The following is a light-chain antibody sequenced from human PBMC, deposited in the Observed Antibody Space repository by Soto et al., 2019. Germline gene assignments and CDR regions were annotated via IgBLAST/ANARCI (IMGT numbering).Light chain of an antibody. CDR3: SSYATNRDVL. CDR1: SSDIGNYNY. V-gene: IGLV2-14*01. Sequence: QSALTQPASVSGSPGQSITISCTGTSSDIGNYNYVSWYQQHPGKAPKTMIYGVSHRPSGISSRFSGSKSGNTASLTISGLQAEDEADYYCSSYATNRDVLFGGGTKLTVL. CDR2: GVS. J-gene: IGLJ2*01.